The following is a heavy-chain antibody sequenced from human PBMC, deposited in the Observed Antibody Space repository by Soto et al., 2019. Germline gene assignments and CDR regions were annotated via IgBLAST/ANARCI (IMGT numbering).Heavy chain of an antibody. CDR1: GFIFTEYG. CDR3: GRLKTGYALYYFDY. D-gene: IGHD3-9*01. CDR2: ISGSGGAT. V-gene: IGHV3-23*01. J-gene: IGHJ4*02. Sequence: ESGGGVVQPGGSLRLSCAASGFIFTEYGMSWVRQAPGKGLEWVSGISGSGGATYYADSVQGRFTISKDFSKNTLFLQMSGLRAEDTAVSFCGRLKTGYALYYFDYWGQGSLVTVSS.